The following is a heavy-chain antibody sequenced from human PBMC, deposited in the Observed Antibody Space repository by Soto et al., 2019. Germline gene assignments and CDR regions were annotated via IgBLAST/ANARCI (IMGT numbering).Heavy chain of an antibody. CDR1: GFTFSSYA. D-gene: IGHD3-9*01. V-gene: IGHV3-23*01. CDR3: AKLRYFDWSAYNWFEY. J-gene: IGHJ5*01. Sequence: EVQLLESGGGLVQPGGSLRLSCAASGFTFSSYAMTWVRKAPGKGLEWVSGISGSGATTSYADSVKGRFTVSRDNSKNTLYLQMNSLRVEDTAVYHCAKLRYFDWSAYNWFEYWGQGTPVTVSS. CDR2: ISGSGATT.